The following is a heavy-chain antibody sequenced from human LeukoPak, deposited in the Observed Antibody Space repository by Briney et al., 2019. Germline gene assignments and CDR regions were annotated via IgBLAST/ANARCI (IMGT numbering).Heavy chain of an antibody. J-gene: IGHJ4*02. V-gene: IGHV4-59*01. CDR2: IYYSGST. CDR3: ARDSRWDCSSFDY. D-gene: IGHD6-6*01. Sequence: KASETLSLTCTVSGGSISSYYWSWVRQPPGKGLEWIGYIYYSGSTTYNPSLKSRVTISVDPSKNQFSLNLSSVTAADTAVYYCARDSRWDCSSFDYWGQGTLVTVSS. CDR1: GGSISSYY.